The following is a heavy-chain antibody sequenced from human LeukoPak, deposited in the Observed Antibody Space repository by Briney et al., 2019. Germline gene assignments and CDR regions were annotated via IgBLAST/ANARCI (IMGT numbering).Heavy chain of an antibody. D-gene: IGHD2-15*01. V-gene: IGHV4-34*01. Sequence: SETLSLTCAVYGGSFSGYYWTWIRQTPGKGLEWVGEINHRGSTNYNPSLESRVTISVNTSKNHFSLDLTSVAAADTAVYYCASGGWYRGYWGQGTLVTVSS. J-gene: IGHJ4*02. CDR3: ASGGWYRGY. CDR1: GGSFSGYY. CDR2: INHRGST.